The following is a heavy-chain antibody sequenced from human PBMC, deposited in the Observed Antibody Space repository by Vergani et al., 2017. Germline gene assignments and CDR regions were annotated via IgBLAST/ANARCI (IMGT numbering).Heavy chain of an antibody. Sequence: EVQLVESGGGLVKPGGSLRLSCAASGFTFSSSSMNWVRQAPGKGLEWVSSISSSSSYIYYADSVKGRFTISRDNAKNSLYLQMNSLRAEDTAVYYCARDLFYYESIGYYAGFFDYWGQGTLVTVSS. CDR1: GFTFSSSS. D-gene: IGHD3-22*01. V-gene: IGHV3-21*01. J-gene: IGHJ4*02. CDR2: ISSSSSYI. CDR3: ARDLFYYESIGYYAGFFDY.